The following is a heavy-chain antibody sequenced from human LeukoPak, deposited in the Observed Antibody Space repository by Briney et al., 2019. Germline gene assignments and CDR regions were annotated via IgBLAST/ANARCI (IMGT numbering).Heavy chain of an antibody. CDR3: ARGPWHYDILTGYQSTTKSPFDY. V-gene: IGHV1-18*01. Sequence: ASVKVSCKASGYTFTSYGISWVRQAPGQGLEWMGWISAYNGNTNYAQKLQGRVTMTTDTSTSTAYMELRSLRSDDTAVYYCARGPWHYDILTGYQSTTKSPFDYWGQGTLVTVSS. CDR2: ISAYNGNT. D-gene: IGHD3-9*01. J-gene: IGHJ4*02. CDR1: GYTFTSYG.